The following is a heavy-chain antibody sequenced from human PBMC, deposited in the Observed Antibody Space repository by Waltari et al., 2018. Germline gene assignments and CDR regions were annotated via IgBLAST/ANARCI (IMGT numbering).Heavy chain of an antibody. CDR3: ARHVAMAGKEHFDR. V-gene: IGHV4-61*02. CDR1: RRPLSSAIHS. J-gene: IGHJ5*01. D-gene: IGHD6-19*01. Sequence: QLRLQESGPGVVQPSEALSLTCTVSRRPLSSAIHSLRWVRQYPAGGGMGLIGRIFSRWGTKYNPSVNGRATLAVDAARQQFSLRLTWVTAADTAVYFCARHVAMAGKEHFDRWGQGSLVIVS. CDR2: IFSRWGT.